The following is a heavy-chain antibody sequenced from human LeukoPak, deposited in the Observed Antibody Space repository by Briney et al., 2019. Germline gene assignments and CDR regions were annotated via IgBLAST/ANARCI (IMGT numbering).Heavy chain of an antibody. Sequence: SETLSLTCTVSGGSISSSSYYWGWIRQPPGKGLEWIGSIYYSGSTYYNPSLKSRVTISVDTSKNQFSLKLSSVTAADTAVYYCASLRFGELPPDYWGQGTLVTVSS. CDR1: GGSISSSSYY. CDR2: IYYSGST. V-gene: IGHV4-39*07. CDR3: ASLRFGELPPDY. J-gene: IGHJ4*02. D-gene: IGHD3-10*01.